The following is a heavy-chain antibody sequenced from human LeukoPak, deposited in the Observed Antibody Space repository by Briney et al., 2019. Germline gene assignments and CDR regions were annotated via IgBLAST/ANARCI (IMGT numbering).Heavy chain of an antibody. J-gene: IGHJ4*02. CDR3: ARDRGNYDFWSGNFDY. Sequence: PSETLSLTCAVYGGSFSGYYWTWLRQPPGKGLEWIGYIYYSGSTNYNPSLTSRVTISVDTSKNQFSLKLSSVTAADTAVYYCARDRGNYDFWSGNFDYWGQGTLVIVSS. D-gene: IGHD3-3*01. CDR2: IYYSGST. V-gene: IGHV4-59*01. CDR1: GGSFSGYY.